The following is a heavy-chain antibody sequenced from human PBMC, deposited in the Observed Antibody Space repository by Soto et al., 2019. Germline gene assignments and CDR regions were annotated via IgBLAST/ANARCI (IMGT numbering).Heavy chain of an antibody. D-gene: IGHD1-1*01. CDR3: GRGQTPTTTRICH. CDR2: IAADGGSP. V-gene: IGHV3-23*01. Sequence: GGSLRLSCAASGFTFSDFAMNWVRQAPGKGLEWVSSIAADGGSPDYAESAKGRFTISRDNVRNRLYLQMNSLTADDTAVYYCGRGQTPTTTRICHWGQGSLVTVSS. J-gene: IGHJ1*01. CDR1: GFTFSDFA.